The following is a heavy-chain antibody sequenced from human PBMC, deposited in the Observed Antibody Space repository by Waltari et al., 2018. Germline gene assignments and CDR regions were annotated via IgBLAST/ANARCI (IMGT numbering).Heavy chain of an antibody. J-gene: IGHJ4*02. V-gene: IGHV4-39*01. CDR1: GGSIRISSYY. Sequence: QLQLQESGPGLVKPSETLSLTCTVSGGSIRISSYYWGWISQPQGKGLEWIGSIYYSGSTYYNPSLKSRVTISVDTSKNQFSQKLSSVTAADTAVYYCARLPFGAKGHRGVEDYWGQGTLVTVSS. CDR3: ARLPFGAKGHRGVEDY. D-gene: IGHD3-10*01. CDR2: IYYSGST.